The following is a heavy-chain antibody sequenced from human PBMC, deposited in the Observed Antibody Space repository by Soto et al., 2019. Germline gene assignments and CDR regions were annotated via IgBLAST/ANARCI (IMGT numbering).Heavy chain of an antibody. Sequence: QVQLVESGGGVVQPGRSLRLSCAASGFMFSNHGMHWVRQAPGKGLEWVAVIWSDGNNRYYADSVKGRFTISRDNSKKTVYLQMSSLRAEDTAVYYCVRGDNWNDAASDYWGQGTLVTVSS. CDR2: IWSDGNNR. J-gene: IGHJ4*02. V-gene: IGHV3-33*01. D-gene: IGHD1-1*01. CDR1: GFMFSNHG. CDR3: VRGDNWNDAASDY.